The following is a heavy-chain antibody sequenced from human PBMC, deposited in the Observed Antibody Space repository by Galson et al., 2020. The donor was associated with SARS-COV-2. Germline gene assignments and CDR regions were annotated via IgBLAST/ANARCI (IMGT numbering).Heavy chain of an antibody. Sequence: SETLSLTCTVSGDSISSSHYYWVWIRQPPGKGLEWIGTIHYTGSTYYNPSLKSRVAISVDTSNNQFSLSVSSVTAADTAVYYCARLWALTVYFYDYWGQGSLVTVSS. V-gene: IGHV4-39*01. CDR3: ARLWALTVYFYDY. CDR1: GDSISSSHYY. J-gene: IGHJ4*02. D-gene: IGHD3-10*01. CDR2: IHYTGST.